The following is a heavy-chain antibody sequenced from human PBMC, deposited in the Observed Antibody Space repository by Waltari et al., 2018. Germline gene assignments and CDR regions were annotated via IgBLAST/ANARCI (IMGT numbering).Heavy chain of an antibody. CDR1: GYSFTSYW. CDR3: ARTYYYDSSGGYYFDD. J-gene: IGHJ4*02. CDR2: IYPGYSDT. Sequence: EVQLVQSGAEVKKPGESLKISCKGSGYSFTSYWIGWVRQMPGKGLEWMGVIYPGYSDTRYSPSFQGQVTISADKSISTAYLQWSSLKASDTAMYYCARTYYYDSSGGYYFDDWGQGTLVTVSS. V-gene: IGHV5-51*03. D-gene: IGHD3-22*01.